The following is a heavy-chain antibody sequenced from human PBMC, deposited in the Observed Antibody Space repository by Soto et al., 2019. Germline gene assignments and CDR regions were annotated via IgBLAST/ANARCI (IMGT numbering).Heavy chain of an antibody. D-gene: IGHD3-22*01. J-gene: IGHJ4*02. V-gene: IGHV3-30-3*01. CDR2: ISYDGSNK. CDR3: ARDSTNYYDSSGQIGY. Sequence: QVQLVESGGGVVQPGRSLRLSCAASGFTFSSYAMHWVRQAPGKGLEWVAVISYDGSNKYYADSVKGRFTISRDNSKNPLYLQMNSLRAEDTAVYYCARDSTNYYDSSGQIGYWGQGTLVTVSS. CDR1: GFTFSSYA.